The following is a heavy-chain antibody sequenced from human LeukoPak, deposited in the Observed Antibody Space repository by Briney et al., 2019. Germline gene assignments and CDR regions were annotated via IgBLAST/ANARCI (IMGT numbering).Heavy chain of an antibody. CDR3: AKERGYCSGGKCYYYGMDV. D-gene: IGHD2-15*01. Sequence: GGSLRLSCAASGFTFDDYAMHWVRQAPGKGLEWVSLISGDGGSTYYADSVKGRFTISRDNSKNSLYLQINSLRTEDTALYYCAKERGYCSGGKCYYYGMDVWGQGTTVTVSS. V-gene: IGHV3-43*02. J-gene: IGHJ6*02. CDR2: ISGDGGST. CDR1: GFTFDDYA.